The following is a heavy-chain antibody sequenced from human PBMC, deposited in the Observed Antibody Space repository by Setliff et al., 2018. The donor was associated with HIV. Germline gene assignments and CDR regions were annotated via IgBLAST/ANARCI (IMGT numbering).Heavy chain of an antibody. CDR2: FIPLPRIA. J-gene: IGHJ6*02. Sequence: SVKVSCKASGYTFTRYDINWVRQAPGQGLEWMGGFIPLPRIANYPQKFQGRVTITTDESTSTAYMELSSLRSEDTAVYYCARSWPLDIVVVVAATLDYYGMDVWGQGTTVTVSS. CDR1: GYTFTRYD. D-gene: IGHD2-15*01. V-gene: IGHV1-69*10. CDR3: ARSWPLDIVVVVAATLDYYGMDV.